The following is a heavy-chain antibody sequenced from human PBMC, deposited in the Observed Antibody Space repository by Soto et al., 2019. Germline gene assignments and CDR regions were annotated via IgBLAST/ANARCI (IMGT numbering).Heavy chain of an antibody. V-gene: IGHV3-30*03. CDR2: VSYDGSTK. D-gene: IGHD6-19*01. CDR3: VREGSAWSRGY. CDR1: GFTFSSYG. J-gene: IGHJ4*02. Sequence: GGSLRLSCAASGFTFSSYGMYWVRQAPGKGLEWLALVSYDGSTKYYSDSVKGRFTISRDDAKNSLYLQMNSLRVADTAVYYCVREGSAWSRGYWGQGTLVTVSS.